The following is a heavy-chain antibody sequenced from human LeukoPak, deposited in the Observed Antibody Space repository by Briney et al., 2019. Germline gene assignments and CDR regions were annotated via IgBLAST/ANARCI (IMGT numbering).Heavy chain of an antibody. CDR2: IDHIGRT. J-gene: IGHJ6*03. V-gene: IGHV4-34*01. CDR3: ARPVDCSSTICTGPMDV. Sequence: SETLSLTCAVYGVSFQSFYWTWVRQFPGRGLEWIGEIDHIGRTKYNPSLKSRLTISIDRSKNQFSLRLASVTAADTAVYFCARPVDCSSTICTGPMDVWGRGTTVTVSS. CDR1: GVSFQSFY. D-gene: IGHD2-2*01.